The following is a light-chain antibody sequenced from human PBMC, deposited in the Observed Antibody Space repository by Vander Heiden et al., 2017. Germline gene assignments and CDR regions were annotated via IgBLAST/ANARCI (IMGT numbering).Light chain of an antibody. CDR2: DDN. J-gene: IGLJ2*01. V-gene: IGLV3-21*02. CDR3: QPWDSSSERL. Sequence: SFVLSQPPSVSVAPGQTATITGGGNTFRSKSVKWYQQTPGKAPVWGVLDDNDRPSGLPERCSGSNSGNTATLTISRVEAGDEADYYWQPWDSSSERLFGGGTKLTGL. CDR1: TFRSKS.